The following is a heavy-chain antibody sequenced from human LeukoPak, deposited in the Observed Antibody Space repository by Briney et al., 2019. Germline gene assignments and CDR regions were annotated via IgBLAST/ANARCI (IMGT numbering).Heavy chain of an antibody. D-gene: IGHD2-15*01. V-gene: IGHV3-53*01. Sequence: GGSLRLSCAATGFTFSSNAMSWVRQAPGKGLEWVSIIFSGGSTYYADSVKGRFTISRDNSKNTLYLQMNSLRAEDTAVYYCARENDMGYCSGGRCYKGYNAMDVWGQGTTVTVSS. CDR3: ARENDMGYCSGGRCYKGYNAMDV. J-gene: IGHJ6*02. CDR2: IFSGGST. CDR1: GFTFSSNA.